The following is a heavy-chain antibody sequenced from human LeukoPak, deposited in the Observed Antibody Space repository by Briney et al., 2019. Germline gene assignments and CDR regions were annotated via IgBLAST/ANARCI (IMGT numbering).Heavy chain of an antibody. CDR1: GGSVSSSSYY. D-gene: IGHD5-18*01. CDR3: ARSVDTAMGDYFDY. CDR2: LYYSGST. Sequence: SETLSLTCTVSGGSVSSSSYYWGWIRQPPGKGLEWIGSLYYSGSTYYNPSLKSRVTISVDTSKNQFSLKLSSVTAADTAVYYCARSVDTAMGDYFDYWGQGTLVTVSS. J-gene: IGHJ4*02. V-gene: IGHV4-39*07.